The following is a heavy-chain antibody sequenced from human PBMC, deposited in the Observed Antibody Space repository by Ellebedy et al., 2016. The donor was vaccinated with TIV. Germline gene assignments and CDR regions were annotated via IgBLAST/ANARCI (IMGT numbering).Heavy chain of an antibody. J-gene: IGHJ4*02. Sequence: ASVKVSCKASGYTFTSYAMNWVRQAPGQGLEWMGWINTNTGNPTYAQGFTGRFVFSLDTSVSTAYLQIGSLKAEDTAVYYCARVLPTSYEAGFDYWGQGTLVTVSS. CDR2: INTNTGNP. V-gene: IGHV7-4-1*01. CDR1: GYTFTSYA. CDR3: ARVLPTSYEAGFDY. D-gene: IGHD3-3*01.